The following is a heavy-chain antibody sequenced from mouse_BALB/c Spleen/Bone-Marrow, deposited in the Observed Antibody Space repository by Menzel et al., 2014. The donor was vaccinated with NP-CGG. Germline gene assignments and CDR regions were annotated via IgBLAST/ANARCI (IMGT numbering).Heavy chain of an antibody. CDR1: GYTFTDYA. V-gene: IGHV1S137*01. Sequence: QVQLQQSGAELVRPGVSVKISCKGSGYTFTDYAMHWVKQSHAKGLEWIGVISTYYGDASYNQKFKGKAAMTVDKSSSTAYMELARPTSEDSAIYYCAREGNGNLDYWGQGTTLTVSS. D-gene: IGHD2-1*01. J-gene: IGHJ2*01. CDR2: ISTYYGDA. CDR3: AREGNGNLDY.